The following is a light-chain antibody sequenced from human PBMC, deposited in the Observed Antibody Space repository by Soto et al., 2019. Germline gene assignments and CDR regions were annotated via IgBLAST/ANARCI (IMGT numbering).Light chain of an antibody. J-gene: IGLJ1*01. CDR3: TSYTSSSTYV. CDR2: DVT. V-gene: IGLV2-14*01. Sequence: QSVLTQPASVSGSPGQSITVFCTGTSSDVGGYDYVSWYQQHPGNAPKLLISDVTNRPSGVSNRFSGSKSGNTASLTISGLQTEDEADYYCTSYTSSSTYVFGTGTKVTVL. CDR1: SSDVGGYDY.